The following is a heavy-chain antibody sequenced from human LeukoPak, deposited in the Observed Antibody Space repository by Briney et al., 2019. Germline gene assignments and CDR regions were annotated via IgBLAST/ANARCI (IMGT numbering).Heavy chain of an antibody. CDR3: ARGSNVLLWFGEIDY. J-gene: IGHJ4*02. CDR2: IYYSGST. CDR1: GGSISSYY. Sequence: SETLSLTCTVSGGSISSYYWSWIRQPPGKGLEWIGYIYYSGSTNYNPSLKSRVTISVDTSKNQFSLKLSSVTAADTAVYYCARGSNVLLWFGEIDYWGQGTLVTVSS. D-gene: IGHD3-10*01. V-gene: IGHV4-59*01.